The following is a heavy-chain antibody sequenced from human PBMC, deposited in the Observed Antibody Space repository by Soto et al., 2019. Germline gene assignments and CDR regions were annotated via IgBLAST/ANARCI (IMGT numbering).Heavy chain of an antibody. V-gene: IGHV1-3*01. CDR2: INAGNGNT. D-gene: IGHD6-19*01. Sequence: ASVKVSCKASGYTFTSYAMHWVRQAPGQRLEWMGWINAGNGNTKYSQKFQGRVTITRDTSASTAYMELSSLRSEDTAVYYCARVGSSGNSEYFQHWGQGTLVTVSS. CDR1: GYTFTSYA. CDR3: ARVGSSGNSEYFQH. J-gene: IGHJ1*01.